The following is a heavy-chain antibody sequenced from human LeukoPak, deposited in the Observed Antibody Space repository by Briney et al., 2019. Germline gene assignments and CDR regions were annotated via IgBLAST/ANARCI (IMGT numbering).Heavy chain of an antibody. CDR2: INHSGST. CDR1: GGSFSGYY. D-gene: IGHD1-26*01. J-gene: IGHJ5*02. CDR3: ARRLVVRASWFDP. V-gene: IGHV4-34*01. Sequence: SETLSLTCVAYGGSFSGYYWSWIRQPPGKGLEWIGEINHSGSTNYNPSLKSRVTISVDTSKNQFSLKLSSVTAADTAVYYCARRLVVRASWFDPWGQGTLVTVSS.